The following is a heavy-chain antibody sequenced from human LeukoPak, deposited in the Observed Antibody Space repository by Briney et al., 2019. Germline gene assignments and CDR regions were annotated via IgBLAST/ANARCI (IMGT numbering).Heavy chain of an antibody. D-gene: IGHD3-16*02. CDR2: IYYSGST. J-gene: IGHJ4*02. CDR3: ARGDIMIMFGGVIAPVSVDY. V-gene: IGHV4-39*07. CDR1: GGSISSSSYY. Sequence: SETLSLTCTVSGGSISSSSYYWGWIRQPPGKGLEWIGSIYYSGSTYYNPSLKSRVTIPVDTSKNQFSLKLSSVTAADTAVYYCARGDIMIMFGGVIAPVSVDYWGQGTLVTVSS.